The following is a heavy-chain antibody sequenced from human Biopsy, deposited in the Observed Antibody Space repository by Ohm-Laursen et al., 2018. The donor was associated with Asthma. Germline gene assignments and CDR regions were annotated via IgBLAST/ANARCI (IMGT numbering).Heavy chain of an antibody. CDR1: GYTFNSAG. V-gene: IGHV1-18*01. CDR3: ARAVDYSHYYGIDV. J-gene: IGHJ6*02. Sequence: ASVKVSCNTSGYTFNSAGITWVRQAPGQGLEWMGWISVYNGNTKVAQKLQDRVTMITDTSTSTAYMELRSLRSDDTAVYFCARAVDYSHYYGIDVWGQGTTVTAS. CDR2: ISVYNGNT. D-gene: IGHD3-10*01.